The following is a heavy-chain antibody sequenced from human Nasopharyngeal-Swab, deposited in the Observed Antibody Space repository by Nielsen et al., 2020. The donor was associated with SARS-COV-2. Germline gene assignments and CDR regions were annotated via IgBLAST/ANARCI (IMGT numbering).Heavy chain of an antibody. D-gene: IGHD1-26*01. CDR3: ARIAGRGSIYYYYMDV. CDR1: GFTFNNYN. Sequence: GGSLRLSCAASGFTFNNYNFNWVRQAPGKGLEWVSSISSSSSYIYYADSVKGRFTISRDNAKNSLYLQMNSLRAEDTAVYFCARIAGRGSIYYYYMDVWGTGTTVTVSS. J-gene: IGHJ6*03. V-gene: IGHV3-21*01. CDR2: ISSSSSYI.